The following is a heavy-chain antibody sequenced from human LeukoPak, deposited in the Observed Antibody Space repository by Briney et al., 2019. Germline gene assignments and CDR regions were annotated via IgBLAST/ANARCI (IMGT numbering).Heavy chain of an antibody. J-gene: IGHJ4*02. D-gene: IGHD3-22*01. Sequence: GRSLRLSCTASGFAFGEYAMHWVRQAPGGGLQWLAVITHDGRRTDYADSVEGRFTISREDSTNTLILQMNGLTPEDTATYYCATDPSGDFDSNGPGYYFTHWGQGALVTVTS. CDR3: ATDPSGDFDSNGPGYYFTH. CDR1: GFAFGEYA. CDR2: ITHDGRRT. V-gene: IGHV3-30-3*01.